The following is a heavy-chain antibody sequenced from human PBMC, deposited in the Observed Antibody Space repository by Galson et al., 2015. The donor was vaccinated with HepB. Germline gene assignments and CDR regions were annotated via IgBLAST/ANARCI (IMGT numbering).Heavy chain of an antibody. CDR2: IIPILGIA. Sequence: SVKVSCKASGFTFTSSAMQWVRQAPGQGLEWMGRIIPILGIANYAQKFQGRVTITADKSTSTAYMELSSLRSEDTAVYYCARGAAALNYYYGMDVWGQGTTVTVSS. V-gene: IGHV1-69*04. D-gene: IGHD6-13*01. CDR1: GFTFTSSA. CDR3: ARGAAALNYYYGMDV. J-gene: IGHJ6*02.